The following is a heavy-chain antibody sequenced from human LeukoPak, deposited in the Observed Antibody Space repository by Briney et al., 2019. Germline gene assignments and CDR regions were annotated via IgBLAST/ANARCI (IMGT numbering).Heavy chain of an antibody. Sequence: ASVKVSCKVSGYTLTELSMHWVRQAPGKGLEWMGGFDPEDGETIYAQKFQGRVTMTEDTSTDTAYMELSSLRSEDTAVYYCATQDYDSRAGYYYYYYMDVWGKGTTVTVSS. J-gene: IGHJ6*03. D-gene: IGHD3-22*01. CDR1: GYTLTELS. V-gene: IGHV1-24*01. CDR3: ATQDYDSRAGYYYYYYMDV. CDR2: FDPEDGET.